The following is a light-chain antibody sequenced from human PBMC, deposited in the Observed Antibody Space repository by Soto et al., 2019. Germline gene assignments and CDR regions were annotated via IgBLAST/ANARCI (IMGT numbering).Light chain of an antibody. V-gene: IGKV3-20*01. CDR1: QSVSSSY. CDR3: QQYGRSQLT. Sequence: EIVLTQSPGTLSFSPGERATLSCRASQSVSSSYLAWYQQKPGQPPRLLIYVASSRATGVPDRFSGRGSGTHFTVTTSRLEPEDFEVYCCQQYGRSQLTLGEGTQVQIK. J-gene: IGKJ4*01. CDR2: VAS.